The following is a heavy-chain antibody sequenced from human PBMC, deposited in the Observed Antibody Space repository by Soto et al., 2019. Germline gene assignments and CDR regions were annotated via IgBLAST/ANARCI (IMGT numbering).Heavy chain of an antibody. V-gene: IGHV4-30-4*01. CDR3: ARVVTIFGVVDYYYYYGMDV. CDR2: IYYSGST. Sequence: SETLSLTCTVSGGSISSGDYYWSWIRQPPGKGQEWIGYIYYSGSTYYNPSLKSRVTISVDTSKNQFSLKLSSVTAADTAVYYYARVVTIFGVVDYYYYYGMDVWGQGTTVTVSS. CDR1: GGSISSGDYY. J-gene: IGHJ6*02. D-gene: IGHD3-3*01.